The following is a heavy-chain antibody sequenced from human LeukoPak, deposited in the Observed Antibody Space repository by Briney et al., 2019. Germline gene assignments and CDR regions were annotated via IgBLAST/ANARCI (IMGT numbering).Heavy chain of an antibody. CDR2: IYYSGST. J-gene: IGHJ4*02. V-gene: IGHV4-59*01. Sequence: AETLSLTCTVSGGSISSYYWSWIRQPPGKGLEWIGYIYYSGSTNYNPSLKSRVTISVDTSKNQFSLKLSSVTAADTAVYYCARVRIAVADYYSDYWGQGTLVTVSS. CDR1: GGSISSYY. CDR3: ARVRIAVADYYSDY. D-gene: IGHD6-19*01.